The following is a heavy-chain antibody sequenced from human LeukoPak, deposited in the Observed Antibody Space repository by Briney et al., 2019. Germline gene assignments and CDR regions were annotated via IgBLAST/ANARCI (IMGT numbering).Heavy chain of an antibody. D-gene: IGHD3-10*01. CDR1: GFTFSSHA. CDR2: ISYDGRNK. V-gene: IGHV3-30*04. Sequence: GESLRLSCAASGFTFSSHAMHWVRQAPGKGLEWVAVISYDGRNKYSADSVKGRFTISRDNSKNTLYLQMNSLRAEDTAEYYCAEGGGSMVRGVLIYWGQGTLVTVSS. CDR3: AEGGGSMVRGVLIY. J-gene: IGHJ4*02.